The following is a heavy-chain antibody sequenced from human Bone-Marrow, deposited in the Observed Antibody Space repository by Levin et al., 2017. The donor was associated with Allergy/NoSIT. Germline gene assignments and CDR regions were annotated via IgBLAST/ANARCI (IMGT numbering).Heavy chain of an antibody. J-gene: IGHJ4*02. CDR1: GFTFSTYE. CDR3: ARERTTSGFDT. D-gene: IGHD2-2*01. CDR2: ISASGINI. V-gene: IGHV3-48*03. Sequence: PGGSLRLSCAASGFTFSTYEMNWVRQAPGKGLEWVSYISASGINIDYADSVKGRFSMSRDNAKDSLYLQLNSLRAGDTAVYYCARERTTSGFDTWGQGILVIISS.